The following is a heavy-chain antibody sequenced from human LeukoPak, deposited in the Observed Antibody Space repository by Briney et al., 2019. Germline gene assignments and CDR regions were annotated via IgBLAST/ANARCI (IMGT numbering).Heavy chain of an antibody. J-gene: IGHJ5*02. CDR2: ISGSGGST. CDR3: AKTSSSWYRSWFDP. CDR1: GFTFSSYG. D-gene: IGHD6-13*01. V-gene: IGHV3-23*01. Sequence: GGSLRLSCAASGFTFSSYGMHWVRQAPGKGLEWVSAISGSGGSTYYADSVKGRFTISRDNSKNTLYLQMNSLRAEDTAVYYCAKTSSSWYRSWFDPWGQGTLVTVSS.